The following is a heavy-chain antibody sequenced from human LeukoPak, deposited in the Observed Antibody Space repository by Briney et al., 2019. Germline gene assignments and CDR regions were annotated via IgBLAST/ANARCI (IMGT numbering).Heavy chain of an antibody. V-gene: IGHV1-69*13. CDR1: GGTFSSYA. D-gene: IGHD2-2*01. CDR2: IIPIFGTA. Sequence: ASVKVSCKASGGTFSSYAISWVRQAPGQGLEWMGGIIPIFGTANYAQKFQGRVTITADESTSTAYMELSSLRSEDTAVYYCARGQVGNQLLPLNYYYYYMDVWGKGTTVTVSS. J-gene: IGHJ6*03. CDR3: ARGQVGNQLLPLNYYYYYMDV.